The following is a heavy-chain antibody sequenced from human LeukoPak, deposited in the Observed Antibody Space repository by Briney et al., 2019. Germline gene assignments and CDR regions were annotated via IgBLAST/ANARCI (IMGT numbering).Heavy chain of an antibody. Sequence: GASVKDSCKASGGTFSSYAINWVRQAPGQGLEWMGGVIPILGIANYAQEFQGRVTITADESTNTAYMELSSLRSEDTALYYCARGAVVGVYYYYMDVWGKGTTVTISS. CDR1: GGTFSSYA. CDR2: VIPILGIA. V-gene: IGHV1-69*13. CDR3: ARGAVVGVYYYYMDV. J-gene: IGHJ6*03. D-gene: IGHD3-16*01.